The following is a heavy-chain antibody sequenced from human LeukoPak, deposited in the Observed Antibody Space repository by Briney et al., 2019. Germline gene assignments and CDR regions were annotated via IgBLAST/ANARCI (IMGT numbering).Heavy chain of an antibody. CDR3: AKDTEGYTSGDYYYVMEV. J-gene: IGHJ6*01. Sequence: GGPLSLSCAASGFLYELCAMHWAREAPGKGLEWVSLISGDSDSTYYADSVKGRFPISRDNHRNSLYLQINSLRNDDTALYLCAKDTEGYTSGDYYYVMEVWGQGPTVTVSS. CDR2: ISGDSDST. CDR1: GFLYELCA. V-gene: IGHV3-43*02. D-gene: IGHD5-18*01.